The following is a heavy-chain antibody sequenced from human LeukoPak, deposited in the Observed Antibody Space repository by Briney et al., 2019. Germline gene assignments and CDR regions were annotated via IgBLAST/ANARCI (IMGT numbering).Heavy chain of an antibody. V-gene: IGHV4-34*01. CDR1: GGSFSGYY. CDR3: ASHLVGPKAFDY. Sequence: SETLSLTCAVYGGSFSGYYWSWIRQPPGKGLEWIGTFYNSWATYYNPSLESRVTISVDTSKNQFSLTLSSVTAADTAVYYCASHLVGPKAFDYWGQGTLVTVSS. D-gene: IGHD1-26*01. J-gene: IGHJ4*02. CDR2: FYNSWAT.